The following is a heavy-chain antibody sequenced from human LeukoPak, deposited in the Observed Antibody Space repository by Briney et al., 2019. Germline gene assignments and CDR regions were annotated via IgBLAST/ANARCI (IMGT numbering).Heavy chain of an antibody. Sequence: GGSLRLSCAASGFTFRSYEMNWVRHAPRKGLEWVSYISSSGSTIYYADSVKGRCTISRDNTKNSLYLQMNSLRAPDTGVYYCVIHLGGTVASFENWGEGTLVTVSS. V-gene: IGHV3-48*03. J-gene: IGHJ4*02. CDR2: ISSSGSTI. CDR3: VIHLGGTVASFEN. CDR1: GFTFRSYE. D-gene: IGHD3-16*01.